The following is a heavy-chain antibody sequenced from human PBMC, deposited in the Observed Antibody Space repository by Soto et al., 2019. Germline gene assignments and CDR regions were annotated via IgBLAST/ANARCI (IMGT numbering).Heavy chain of an antibody. CDR2: ISGGGGTT. CDR3: ARGPRAPPPHDYGMDV. Sequence: EVQLLESGGGLVQPGGSLRLSCAASGFTFSSHVMNWVRQAPGKGLEWVAAISGGGGTTFYGDSGEGRFTMSRDNSKNTLFLQMNSLRAEDTAVYYCARGPRAPPPHDYGMDVWGQGTTVTVSS. V-gene: IGHV3-23*01. J-gene: IGHJ6*02. CDR1: GFTFSSHV.